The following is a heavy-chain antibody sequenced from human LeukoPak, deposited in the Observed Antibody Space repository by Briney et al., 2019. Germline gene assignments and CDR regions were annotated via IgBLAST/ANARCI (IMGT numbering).Heavy chain of an antibody. D-gene: IGHD5-12*01. CDR3: AREWLRADKYYFDY. V-gene: IGHV4-61*02. Sequence: SETLSLTCTVSGGSISSGSYYWSWIRQPAGKGLEWIGRIYTSGSTNYNPSLKSRVTISVDTSKNQFSLKLSSVTAADTAVYYCAREWLRADKYYFDYWGQGTLVTVSS. CDR2: IYTSGST. J-gene: IGHJ4*02. CDR1: GGSISSGSYY.